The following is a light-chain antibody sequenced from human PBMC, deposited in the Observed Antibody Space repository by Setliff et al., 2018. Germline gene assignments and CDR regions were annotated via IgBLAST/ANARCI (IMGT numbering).Light chain of an antibody. V-gene: IGLV2-14*01. CDR2: DVS. J-gene: IGLJ1*01. Sequence: QSALAQPASVSGPPGQSITISCTGTSSDVGGYNYVSWYQQHPGKAPKLMIYDVSKRPSGVSNRFSGSKSGNTASLTISGLQAEDEADYYCSSYTSSSTPYVFGTGTKGTVL. CDR1: SSDVGGYNY. CDR3: SSYTSSSTPYV.